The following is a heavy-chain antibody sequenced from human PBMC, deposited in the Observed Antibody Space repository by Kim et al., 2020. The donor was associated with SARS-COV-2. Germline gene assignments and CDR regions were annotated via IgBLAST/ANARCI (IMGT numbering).Heavy chain of an antibody. V-gene: IGHV1-3*01. D-gene: IGHD5-12*01. CDR2: INAGNGNT. J-gene: IGHJ4*02. CDR1: GYTFTSYA. CDR3: ARGYLGIVATTDY. Sequence: ASVKVSCKASGYTFTSYAMHWVRQAPGQRLEWMGWINAGNGNTKYSQKFQGRVTITRDTSASTAYMELSSLRSEDTAVYYCARGYLGIVATTDYWGQGTLVTVSS.